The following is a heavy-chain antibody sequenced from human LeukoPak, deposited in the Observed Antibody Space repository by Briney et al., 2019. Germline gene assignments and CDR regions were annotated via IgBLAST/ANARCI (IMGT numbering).Heavy chain of an antibody. CDR1: ASTLSIYE. Sequence: PGRCLRPACATVASTLSIYEISWVRLAPGKGREWISYYTKSGATILYAESVKARFTISRDNPNTPLYLQMNGLRAEDTACYFWGRLSVAVTRRFDLWGQGTLVTVSS. V-gene: IGHV3-48*03. D-gene: IGHD6-19*01. CDR3: GRLSVAVTRRFDL. J-gene: IGHJ5*02. CDR2: YTKSGATI.